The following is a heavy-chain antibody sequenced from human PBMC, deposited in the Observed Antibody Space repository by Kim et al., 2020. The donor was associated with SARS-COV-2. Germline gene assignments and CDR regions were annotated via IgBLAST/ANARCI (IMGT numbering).Heavy chain of an antibody. CDR3: ARDLDSSGYLGAFDI. Sequence: GGSLRLSCAASGFTFSSYGMHWVRQAPGKGLEWVAVIWYDGSNKYYADSVKGRFTISRDNSKNTLYLQMNSLRAEDTAVYYCARDLDSSGYLGAFDIWGQGTMVTVSS. CDR1: GFTFSSYG. J-gene: IGHJ3*02. CDR2: IWYDGSNK. D-gene: IGHD3-22*01. V-gene: IGHV3-33*08.